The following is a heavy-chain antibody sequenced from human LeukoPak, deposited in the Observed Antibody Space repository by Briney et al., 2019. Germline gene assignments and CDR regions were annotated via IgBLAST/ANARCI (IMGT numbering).Heavy chain of an antibody. Sequence: GGSLRLSCAASGFTFSSYWMHWVRQAPGKGLVWVSRIITDGSSTTYADSVRGRFTITRDNAKNTLYLQMNSLRAEDTAVYYCARENGGSYFYMDVWGKGTTVTVSS. CDR1: GFTFSSYW. V-gene: IGHV3-74*01. D-gene: IGHD1-1*01. J-gene: IGHJ6*03. CDR2: IITDGSST. CDR3: ARENGGSYFYMDV.